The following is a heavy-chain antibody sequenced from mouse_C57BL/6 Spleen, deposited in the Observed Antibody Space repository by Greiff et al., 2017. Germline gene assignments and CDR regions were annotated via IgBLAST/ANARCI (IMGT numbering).Heavy chain of an antibody. CDR1: GFTFSDYG. Sequence: EVKVEEPGGGLVKPGGSLKLSCAASGFTFSDYGMHWVRQAPEKGLEWVAYISSGSSTIDYADKVKGRFTIARDHAKNTLFLQMTSLRSEHTAMYYCASDYYGSSYDFDVWGTGTTVTVSS. J-gene: IGHJ1*03. D-gene: IGHD1-1*01. CDR3: ASDYYGSSYDFDV. CDR2: ISSGSSTI. V-gene: IGHV5-17*01.